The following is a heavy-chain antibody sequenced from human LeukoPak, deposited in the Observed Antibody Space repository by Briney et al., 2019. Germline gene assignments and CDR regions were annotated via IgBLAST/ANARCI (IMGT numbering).Heavy chain of an antibody. CDR2: VSASAAST. CDR3: AKSKSTGLYDSFAYLFDS. V-gene: IGHV3-23*01. CDR1: GFTFSNNA. J-gene: IGHJ4*02. D-gene: IGHD3-22*01. Sequence: PGGSLRLSRAASGFTFSNNAMSWVRQAPGKGLEWVSAVSASAASTYYANSVKGRFTISRDNSNNTLYLQMNSLRVEDTAVYYCAKSKSTGLYDSFAYLFDSWGQGTLVTVSS.